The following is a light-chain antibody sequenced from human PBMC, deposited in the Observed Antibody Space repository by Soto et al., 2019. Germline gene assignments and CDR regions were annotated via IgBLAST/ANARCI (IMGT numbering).Light chain of an antibody. CDR2: DVS. CDR1: SSDVGGYNY. V-gene: IGLV2-11*01. Sequence: QSALTQPRSVSGSPGQSVTNSCTGTSSDVGGYNYVSWYQQHPGKAPKLMIYDVSKRPSGVPDRFSGSKSGNTASLTISGLQAEDEADYYCCSYAGSYYVFGTGTQLTVL. CDR3: CSYAGSYYV. J-gene: IGLJ1*01.